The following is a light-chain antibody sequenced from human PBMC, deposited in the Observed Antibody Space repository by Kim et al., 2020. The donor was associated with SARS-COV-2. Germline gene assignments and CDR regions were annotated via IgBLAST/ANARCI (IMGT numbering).Light chain of an antibody. Sequence: VSHGGRATLSCRASQSVSSNLAWYQQKPGQAPRLLIYGASTRATGIPARFSGSGSGTEFTLTISSLQSEDLAVYFCQQYDDWPPFTFGQGTKLEIK. V-gene: IGKV3-15*01. CDR3: QQYDDWPPFT. CDR2: GAS. J-gene: IGKJ2*01. CDR1: QSVSSN.